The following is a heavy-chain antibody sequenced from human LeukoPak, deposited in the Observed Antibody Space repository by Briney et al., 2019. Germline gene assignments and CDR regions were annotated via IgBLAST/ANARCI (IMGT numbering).Heavy chain of an antibody. Sequence: ASVKVSCKASGYTFTGYYMHWVRQAPGQGLEWMGWINPNSGGTNYAQKFRGRVTMTRDTSISTAYMELSRLRSDDTAVYYCAREMGTYYYDSSGYYHAYEYFQHWGQGTLVTVSS. D-gene: IGHD3-22*01. J-gene: IGHJ1*01. V-gene: IGHV1-2*02. CDR1: GYTFTGYY. CDR2: INPNSGGT. CDR3: AREMGTYYYDSSGYYHAYEYFQH.